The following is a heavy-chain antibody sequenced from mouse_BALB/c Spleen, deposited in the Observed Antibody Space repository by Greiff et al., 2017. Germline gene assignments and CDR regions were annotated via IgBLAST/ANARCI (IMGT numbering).Heavy chain of an antibody. D-gene: IGHD2-4*01. CDR1: GFSLTSYD. CDR2: IWTGGGT. V-gene: IGHV2-9-2*01. Sequence: QVQLKQSGPGLVAPSQSLSITCTVSGFSLTSYDISWIRQPPGKGLEWLGVIWTGGGTNYNSAFMSRLSISKDNSKSQVFLKMNSLQTDDTAIYYCVREGYDYDGFAYWGQGTLVTVSA. CDR3: VREGYDYDGFAY. J-gene: IGHJ3*01.